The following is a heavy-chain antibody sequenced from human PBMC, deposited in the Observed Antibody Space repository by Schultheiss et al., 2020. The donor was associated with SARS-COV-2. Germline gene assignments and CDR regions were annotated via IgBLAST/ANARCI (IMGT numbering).Heavy chain of an antibody. V-gene: IGHV3-NL1*01. D-gene: IGHD4-11*01. CDR2: IYSG. CDR3: TTGPTGTLDY. J-gene: IGHJ4*02. CDR1: GFTFSSYA. Sequence: GGSLRLSCAASGFTFSSYAMHWVRQAPGKGLECVSIIYSGDYADSVKGRFTISRDNAKNTLYLQMNSLRAGDAAVYYCTTGPTGTLDYWGQGTLVTVSS.